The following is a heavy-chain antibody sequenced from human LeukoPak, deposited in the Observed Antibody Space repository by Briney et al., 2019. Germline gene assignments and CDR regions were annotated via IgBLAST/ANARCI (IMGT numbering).Heavy chain of an antibody. J-gene: IGHJ5*02. CDR2: IYYSGNT. Sequence: PSETLSLTCTVSGGSISSSTYYWGWIRQPPGKGLEWIGNIYYSGNTYYNPSLKSRVAISVDTSKNQFSLKLSSVTAADTAVYYCARDEDFWASGNWFDPWGQGTLVTVSS. V-gene: IGHV4-39*07. D-gene: IGHD3-10*01. CDR3: ARDEDFWASGNWFDP. CDR1: GGSISSSTYY.